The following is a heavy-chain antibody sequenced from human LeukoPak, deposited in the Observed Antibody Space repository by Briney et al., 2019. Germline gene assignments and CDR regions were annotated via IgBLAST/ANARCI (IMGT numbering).Heavy chain of an antibody. CDR1: GFTFSIYS. D-gene: IGHD5-18*01. CDR2: ISSSSSGI. J-gene: IGHJ4*02. CDR3: ARDYRYNYDY. V-gene: IGHV3-48*02. Sequence: PGGSLRLSCAASGFTFSIYSMNWVRQAPGKGLEWVSYISSSSSGIYYADSVKGRFTISRDNAKNSLYPQMNSLRDEDTAVYYCARDYRYNYDYWGQGTLVTVSS.